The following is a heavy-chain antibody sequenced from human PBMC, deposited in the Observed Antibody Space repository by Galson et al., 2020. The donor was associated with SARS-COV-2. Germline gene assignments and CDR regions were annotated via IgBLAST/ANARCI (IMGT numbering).Heavy chain of an antibody. D-gene: IGHD2-21*01. CDR2: IYYSGST. Sequence: SETLSLTCTVSGGSISSGDYYWSWIRQPPGKGLEWIGYIYYSGSTYYNPSLKSRITISVDTSKNQFSLKLSSVTAADTAVYYCARDQGLVVTGVNWYFDLWGRGTLVTVSS. J-gene: IGHJ2*01. CDR3: ARDQGLVVTGVNWYFDL. CDR1: GGSISSGDYY. V-gene: IGHV4-30-4*08.